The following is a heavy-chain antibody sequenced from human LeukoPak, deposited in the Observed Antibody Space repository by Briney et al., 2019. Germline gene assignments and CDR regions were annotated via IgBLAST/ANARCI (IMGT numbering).Heavy chain of an antibody. V-gene: IGHV4-59*01. CDR3: ARADGDEEYFDY. CDR2: IYYSGST. J-gene: IGHJ4*02. D-gene: IGHD4-17*01. CDR1: GGSISSYY. Sequence: SETLSLTCTVSGGSISSYYWSWIRQPPGKGLEWIGYIYYSGSTNYNPSLKSRVTISVDTSKNQFSLKLSSVTAADTAVYYCARADGDEEYFDYWGQGTLVTVSS.